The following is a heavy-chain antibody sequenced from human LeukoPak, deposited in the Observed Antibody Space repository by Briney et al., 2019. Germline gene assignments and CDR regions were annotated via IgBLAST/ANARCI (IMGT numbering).Heavy chain of an antibody. D-gene: IGHD1-26*01. CDR1: GFSFSNYW. CDR2: INEDGNEK. Sequence: PGGSLRLSCVASGFSFSNYWMTWVRQAPGKGLEWVANINEDGNEKEYGDSVRGRFTISRDNAKNSLYLQMNSLRAEDTAVYYCARERGSYYRKWFDPWGQGTLVTVSS. CDR3: ARERGSYYRKWFDP. V-gene: IGHV3-7*01. J-gene: IGHJ5*02.